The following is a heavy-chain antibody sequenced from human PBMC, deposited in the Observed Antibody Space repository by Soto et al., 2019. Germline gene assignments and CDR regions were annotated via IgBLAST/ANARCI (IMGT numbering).Heavy chain of an antibody. CDR1: GYTFTSYG. J-gene: IGHJ4*02. D-gene: IGHD3-22*01. CDR2: ISAYNGNT. CDR3: ARDRNLRRGYYDSSGHMGFDY. Sequence: GASVKVSCKASGYTFTSYGISWVRQAPGQGLEWMGWISAYNGNTNYAQKLQGRVTMTTDTSTSTAYMELRSLRSDDTAVYYRARDRNLRRGYYDSSGHMGFDYWGQGTLVTVSS. V-gene: IGHV1-18*01.